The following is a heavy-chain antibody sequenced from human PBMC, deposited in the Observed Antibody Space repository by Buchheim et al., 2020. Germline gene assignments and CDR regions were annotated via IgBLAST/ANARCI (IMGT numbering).Heavy chain of an antibody. CDR3: ARHQFLVRVGRYYFDY. D-gene: IGHD1-26*01. CDR1: GGSISSSSHY. Sequence: QLQLQESGPGLVKPSETLSLTCTVSGGSISSSSHYWGWIRQPPGKGLEWIGSISYSGSTYYNPSLKSRVTISIDTSKNQFSLKLSSVNAADTAVFYCARHQFLVRVGRYYFDYWGQGTL. CDR2: ISYSGST. V-gene: IGHV4-39*01. J-gene: IGHJ4*02.